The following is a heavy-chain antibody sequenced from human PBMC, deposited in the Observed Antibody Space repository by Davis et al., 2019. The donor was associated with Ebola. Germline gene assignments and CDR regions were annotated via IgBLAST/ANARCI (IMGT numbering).Heavy chain of an antibody. Sequence: PSETLSLTCAVYGGSFSGYYWSWIRQPPGKGLEWIGEINHSGSTNYNPSLKSRVTISVDTSKNQFSLKLSSVTAADTAVYYCASSQLAGPPGLGYWGQGTLVTVSS. J-gene: IGHJ4*02. D-gene: IGHD6-19*01. CDR1: GGSFSGYY. V-gene: IGHV4-34*01. CDR3: ASSQLAGPPGLGY. CDR2: INHSGST.